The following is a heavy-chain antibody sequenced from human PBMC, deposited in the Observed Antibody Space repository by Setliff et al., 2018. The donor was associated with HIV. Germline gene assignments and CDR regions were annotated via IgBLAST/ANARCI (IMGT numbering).Heavy chain of an antibody. CDR1: GFTFSTHA. D-gene: IGHD1-1*01. V-gene: IGHV3-33*01. CDR2: IWYDGSNK. CDR3: TSDPPASARIPTGGTSTSFDF. J-gene: IGHJ4*02. Sequence: HPGGSLRLSCGASGFTFSTHAMHWVRQAPGKALEWVAYIWYDGSNKYYADSVKGRFAISRDNSKNTLYLQMDSLRAEDTALYYCTSDPPASARIPTGGTSTSFDFWGQGTLVTVSS.